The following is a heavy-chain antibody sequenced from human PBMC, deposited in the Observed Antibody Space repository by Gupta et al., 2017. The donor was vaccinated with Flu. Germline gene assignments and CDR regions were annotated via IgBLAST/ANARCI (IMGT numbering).Heavy chain of an antibody. CDR2: IYWNDDK. V-gene: IGHV2-5*01. Sequence: QITLKESGPTLVKPTQTLTLTCTFSGFSLSTSGVGVGWIRQPPGKALEWLALIYWNDDKRYSPSLKSRLTITKDTSKNQVVLTMTNMDPVDTATYYCAHRLEWELLPVEVAGAFDIWGQGTMVTVSS. J-gene: IGHJ3*02. D-gene: IGHD1-26*01. CDR1: GFSLSTSGVG. CDR3: AHRLEWELLPVEVAGAFDI.